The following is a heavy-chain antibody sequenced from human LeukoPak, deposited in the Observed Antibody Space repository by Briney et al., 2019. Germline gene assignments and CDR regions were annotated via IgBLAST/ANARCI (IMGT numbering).Heavy chain of an antibody. CDR1: GYTFTGYY. D-gene: IGHD3-9*01. V-gene: IGHV1-2*02. CDR3: ARGLILTGYYWDAFDI. J-gene: IGHJ3*02. CDR2: INPNSGGT. Sequence: GASVKVSCKASGYTFTGYYMHWVRQAPGQGLEWMGWINPNSGGTNYAQKFQGRVTMTRDTSISTAYMELSRLRSDDTAVYYCARGLILTGYYWDAFDIWGQGTMVTVSS.